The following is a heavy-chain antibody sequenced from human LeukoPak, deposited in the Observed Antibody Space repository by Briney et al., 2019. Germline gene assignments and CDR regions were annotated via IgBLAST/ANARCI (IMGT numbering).Heavy chain of an antibody. D-gene: IGHD5-12*01. V-gene: IGHV1-18*01. CDR2: ISAYNGNT. CDR1: GYTFTSYG. J-gene: IGHJ4*02. Sequence: GASVKVSCKACGYTFTSYGISWLRQAPGQGLEWMGWISAYNGNTNYAQKLQGRVTMTTDTSTSTAYMELRSLRSDDTAVYYCARDPGVDIVASIPPAFDYWGQGTLVTVSS. CDR3: ARDPGVDIVASIPPAFDY.